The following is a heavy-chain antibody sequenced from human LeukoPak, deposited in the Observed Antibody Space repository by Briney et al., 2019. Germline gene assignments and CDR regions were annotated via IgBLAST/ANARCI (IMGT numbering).Heavy chain of an antibody. CDR2: VYYIGRT. CDR3: AADSFASGSFDY. D-gene: IGHD3-10*01. CDR1: DGSISIYS. J-gene: IGHJ4*02. V-gene: IGHV4-59*08. Sequence: PSETLSFTCTVSDGSISIYSWSWIRQPPGKGLEWIGYVYYIGRTNYNPSLMSRVTISEDTSKNQFSLKLSSVTAADTAVYYCAADSFASGSFDYWGQGNLVTVSS.